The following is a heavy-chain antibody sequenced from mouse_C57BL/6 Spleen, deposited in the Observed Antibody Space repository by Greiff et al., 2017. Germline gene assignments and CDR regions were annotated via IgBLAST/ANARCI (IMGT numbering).Heavy chain of an antibody. J-gene: IGHJ3*01. Sequence: QVHVKQSGPGLVQPSQSLSITCTVSGFSLTSYGVHWVRQSPGKGLEWLGVIWRGGSTDYNAAFMSRLSITKDNSKSQVFFKMNSLQADDTAIYYCAKNTDYDGAWFAYWGQGTLVTVSA. CDR3: AKNTDYDGAWFAY. D-gene: IGHD2-4*01. CDR1: GFSLTSYG. CDR2: IWRGGST. V-gene: IGHV2-5*01.